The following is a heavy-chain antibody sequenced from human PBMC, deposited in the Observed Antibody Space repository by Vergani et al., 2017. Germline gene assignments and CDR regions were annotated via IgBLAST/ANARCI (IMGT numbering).Heavy chain of an antibody. CDR1: GFTFSTYA. CDR2: ISSSSSVI. J-gene: IGHJ3*02. CDR3: TRGPTGSYVDAFDI. V-gene: IGHV3-48*01. D-gene: IGHD1-26*01. Sequence: EVQLVESGGGLIQPGGSLRLSCVASGFTFSTYAMNWVRQAPEKGLEWLSYISSSSSVIYYADSVKGRFTISRDNAKNSLYLQMNSLRAEATAMYYCTRGPTGSYVDAFDIWGQGTVVTVSS.